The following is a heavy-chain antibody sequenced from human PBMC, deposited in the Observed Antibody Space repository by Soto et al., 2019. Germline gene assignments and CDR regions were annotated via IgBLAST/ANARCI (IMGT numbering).Heavy chain of an antibody. D-gene: IGHD2-21*02. V-gene: IGHV5-51*01. Sequence: GESLKISCKGSGYSFTSYWIGWVRQMPGKGLEWMGIIYPGDSDTRYSPSFQGQVTISADKSISTAYLQWSSLKASDTAIYYCSRHRLAGDYYFAYWGQGNLVSV. J-gene: IGHJ4*02. CDR2: IYPGDSDT. CDR1: GYSFTSYW. CDR3: SRHRLAGDYYFAY.